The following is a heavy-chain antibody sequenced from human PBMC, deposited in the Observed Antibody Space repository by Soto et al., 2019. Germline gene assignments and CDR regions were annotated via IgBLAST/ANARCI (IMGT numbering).Heavy chain of an antibody. CDR1: GYTFTSYD. CDR3: ARGPHYDFWSGYYHNWFDP. J-gene: IGHJ5*02. D-gene: IGHD3-3*01. CDR2: MNPNSGNT. V-gene: IGHV1-8*01. Sequence: ASVKVSGKASGYTFTSYDINWVRQATGQGLEWMGWMNPNSGNTGYAQKFQGRVTMTRNTSISTAYMELGSLRSEDTAVYYCARGPHYDFWSGYYHNWFDPRGQGTLVTVSS.